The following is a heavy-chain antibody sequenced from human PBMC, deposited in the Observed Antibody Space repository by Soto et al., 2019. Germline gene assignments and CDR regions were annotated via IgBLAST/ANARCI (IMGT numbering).Heavy chain of an antibody. CDR3: ARYLIIPRAFDI. CDR2: ISSSSSVI. V-gene: IGHV3-48*04. Sequence: EGQLVESGGGLVQPRGSLRLSRAVSGFTFSTYSTTSLRPAPGKGLEWVSYISSSSSVIYYADSVKGRITVSRDNAKNSLYLQMHSLRAEDTAVYYCARYLIIPRAFDIWGQGTTVTVSS. D-gene: IGHD2-21*01. CDR1: GFTFSTYS. J-gene: IGHJ3*02.